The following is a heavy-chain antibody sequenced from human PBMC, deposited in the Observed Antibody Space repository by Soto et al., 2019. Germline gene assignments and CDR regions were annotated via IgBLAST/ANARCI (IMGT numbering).Heavy chain of an antibody. CDR2: IYYSGST. Sequence: SETLSLTCSVSSDSMNSGGYYWGWIRQHPGKGLEWIGSIYYSGSTYYNPSLKSRVTISVDTSKNQFSLKLSSVTAADTAVYYCARPYSSSWKAYDAFDIWGQGTMVTVSS. V-gene: IGHV4-39*01. J-gene: IGHJ3*02. CDR1: SDSMNSGGYY. CDR3: ARPYSSSWKAYDAFDI. D-gene: IGHD6-13*01.